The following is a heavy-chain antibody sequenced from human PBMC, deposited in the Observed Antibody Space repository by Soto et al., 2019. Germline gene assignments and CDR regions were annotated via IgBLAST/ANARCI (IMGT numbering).Heavy chain of an antibody. Sequence: GGSLRLSCAASGFTFSSYAMSWVRQAPGKGLEWVSAISGSGGSTYFADSVKGRFTISRDNSKNTLYLQMNRLRAEDTAVFYCAKHGTFYYDNSDSHFDYWGQGTQVTVSS. J-gene: IGHJ4*02. CDR1: GFTFSSYA. D-gene: IGHD3-22*01. V-gene: IGHV3-23*01. CDR3: AKHGTFYYDNSDSHFDY. CDR2: ISGSGGST.